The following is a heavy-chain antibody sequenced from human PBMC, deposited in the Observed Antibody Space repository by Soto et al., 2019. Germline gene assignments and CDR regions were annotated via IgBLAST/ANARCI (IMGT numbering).Heavy chain of an antibody. D-gene: IGHD6-13*01. Sequence: SETLSLTCAVYGGSFSGYYWSWIRQPPGKGLEWIGEINHSGSTNYNPSLKSRVTISVDTSKNQFSLKLSSVTAADTAVYYCASQGSSGWYWFDPWGQGTLVTVSS. CDR2: INHSGST. CDR3: ASQGSSGWYWFDP. V-gene: IGHV4-34*01. J-gene: IGHJ5*02. CDR1: GGSFSGYY.